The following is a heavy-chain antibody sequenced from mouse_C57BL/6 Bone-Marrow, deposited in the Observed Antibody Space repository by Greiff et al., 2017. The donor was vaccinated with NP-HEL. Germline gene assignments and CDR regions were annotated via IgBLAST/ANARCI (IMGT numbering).Heavy chain of an antibody. CDR2: IYPGSGST. J-gene: IGHJ1*03. CDR1: GYTFTSYW. D-gene: IGHD1-1*01. Sequence: VQLQQPGAELVKPGASVKLSCKASGYTFTSYWMHWVKQRPGQGLEWIGDIYPGSGSTNYNEKFKSKATLTVDTSSSTAYMQLSSLTSEDSAVYYCARSFYGSSYEWYFDVWGTGTTVTVSS. V-gene: IGHV1-55*01. CDR3: ARSFYGSSYEWYFDV.